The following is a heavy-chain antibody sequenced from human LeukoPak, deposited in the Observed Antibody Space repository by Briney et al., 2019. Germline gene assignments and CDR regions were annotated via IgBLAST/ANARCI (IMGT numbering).Heavy chain of an antibody. CDR3: ARASVLLSADY. D-gene: IGHD3-16*01. CDR1: GGSFSGYY. V-gene: IGHV4-34*01. CDR2: INHSGST. Sequence: SETLSLTCGVYGGSFSGYYWTWIRQPPGKGLEWIGEINHSGSTNYNPSLKSRVTISVDTSKNQFSLNLSSVTAADTAVYYCARASVLLSADYWGQGTLVTVSS. J-gene: IGHJ4*02.